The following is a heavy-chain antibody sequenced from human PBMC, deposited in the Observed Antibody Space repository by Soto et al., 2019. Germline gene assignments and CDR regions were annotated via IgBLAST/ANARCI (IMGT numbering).Heavy chain of an antibody. CDR3: ARVEWYYDSSGYSFDI. V-gene: IGHV1-18*01. J-gene: IGHJ3*02. Sequence: ASVKVSCKASGYTFTSYGISWVRQAPGQGLEWMGWISAYNGNTNYAQKLQGRVTMTTDTSTSTAYMELRSLRSDDTAVYYCARVEWYYDSSGYSFDIWGQGPMVTVSS. D-gene: IGHD3-22*01. CDR1: GYTFTSYG. CDR2: ISAYNGNT.